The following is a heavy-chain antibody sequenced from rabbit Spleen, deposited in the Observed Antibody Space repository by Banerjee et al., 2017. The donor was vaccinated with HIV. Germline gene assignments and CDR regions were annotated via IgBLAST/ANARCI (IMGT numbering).Heavy chain of an antibody. CDR1: GFSLFMYW. Sequence: EESGGGLVKPGGTLTLTCKASGFSLFMYWMCWVRQAPGKGLEWIACIYAGDGSTDYANWVNGRFTISKTSSTVDLKMTSLTAADTATYFCARDQAGDADYGPYYLNLWGPGTLVTVS. V-gene: IGHV1S42*01. CDR3: ARDQAGDADYGPYYLNL. D-gene: IGHD2-1*01. CDR2: IYAGDGST. J-gene: IGHJ4*01.